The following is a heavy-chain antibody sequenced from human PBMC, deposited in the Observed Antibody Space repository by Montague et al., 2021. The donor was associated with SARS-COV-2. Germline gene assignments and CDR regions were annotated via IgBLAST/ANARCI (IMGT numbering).Heavy chain of an antibody. J-gene: IGHJ4*02. D-gene: IGHD5-24*01. CDR1: CGSISSYY. CDR2: IYYSGST. CDR3: ARVFPRWLQFDPYFDY. V-gene: IGHV4-59*01. Sequence: SETLSLTCTVSCGSISSYYWSWIRQPPGKGLEWIGYIYYSGSTNYNPSLKSRVTISVDTSKNQFSLKLSSVTAADTAVYYCARVFPRWLQFDPYFDYWGQGTLVIVSS.